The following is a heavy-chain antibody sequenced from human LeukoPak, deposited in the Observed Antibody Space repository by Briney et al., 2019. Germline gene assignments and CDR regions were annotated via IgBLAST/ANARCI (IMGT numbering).Heavy chain of an antibody. Sequence: RSLSLSCAASGFPFYDYAMHWVRPAPGKGLGWVSGIIWNSGSIGYSDSVKGRFTISRDNAKNSLYLQMNSLRAEDTALYYCAKAKGAVADKDAFDIWGQGTMVTVSS. V-gene: IGHV3-9*01. D-gene: IGHD6-19*01. CDR1: GFPFYDYA. CDR3: AKAKGAVADKDAFDI. J-gene: IGHJ3*02. CDR2: IIWNSGSI.